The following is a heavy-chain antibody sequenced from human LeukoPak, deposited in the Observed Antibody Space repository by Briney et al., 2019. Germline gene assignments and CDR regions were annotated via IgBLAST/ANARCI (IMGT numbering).Heavy chain of an antibody. J-gene: IGHJ4*02. V-gene: IGHV3-48*01. Sequence: GGSLRLSCAASGFAFSGYIMNWVRQAPGKGLEWVSFIGTSGNPIYYADAVKGRFTVSRDNAKNSLYLQMNSLRAENTAVYYCARDQWLDYWGQGTLVTVSS. D-gene: IGHD6-19*01. CDR2: IGTSGNPI. CDR3: ARDQWLDY. CDR1: GFAFSGYI.